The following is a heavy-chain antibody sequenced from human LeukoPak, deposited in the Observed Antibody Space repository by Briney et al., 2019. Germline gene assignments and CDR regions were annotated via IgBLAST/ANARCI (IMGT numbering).Heavy chain of an antibody. D-gene: IGHD5-24*01. CDR1: GYTFTSYD. CDR3: ARGLLTQRDGYKTLYY. V-gene: IGHV1-8*01. CDR2: MDPNSGNA. J-gene: IGHJ4*02. Sequence: ASVKVSCKASGYTFTSYDINWVRQATGQGLEWMGWMDPNSGNAGFALKFQGRVTMTRNTPISTASMELSSLRSDDTAVYYCARGLLTQRDGYKTLYYWGQGSLVTVSS.